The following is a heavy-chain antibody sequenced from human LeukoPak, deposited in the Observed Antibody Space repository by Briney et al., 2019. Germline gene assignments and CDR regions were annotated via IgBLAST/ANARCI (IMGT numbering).Heavy chain of an antibody. J-gene: IGHJ4*02. V-gene: IGHV3-23*01. CDR2: ISGSGGST. CDR1: GFTFSSYA. Sequence: GGSLRLSCAASGFTFSSYAMSWVRQAPGKGLEWVSAISGSGGSTYYADSVKGRFTISRDNSKNTLYLQMNSLRAEDTAVYYCAKDFYAHGRTSRLLLMAYWGQGTLVTVSS. D-gene: IGHD2-8*01. CDR3: AKDFYAHGRTSRLLLMAY.